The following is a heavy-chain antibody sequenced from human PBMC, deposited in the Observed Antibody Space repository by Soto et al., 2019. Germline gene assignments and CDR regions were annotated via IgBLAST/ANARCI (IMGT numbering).Heavy chain of an antibody. CDR3: AKDLSRTTYYYGMDV. CDR1: GFTFSSYS. D-gene: IGHD1-1*01. V-gene: IGHV3-48*01. CDR2: ISSSSSTI. J-gene: IGHJ6*02. Sequence: GGSLRLSCAASGFTFSSYSMNWVRQAPGKGLEWVSYISSSSSTIYYADSVKGRFTISRDNSKNTLYLQMNSLRAEDTAVYYCAKDLSRTTYYYGMDVWGQGTTVTVSS.